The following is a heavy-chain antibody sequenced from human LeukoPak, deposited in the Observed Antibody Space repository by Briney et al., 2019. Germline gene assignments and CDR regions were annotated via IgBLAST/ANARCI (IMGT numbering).Heavy chain of an antibody. V-gene: IGHV3-33*01. CDR2: IWYDGSNK. CDR1: GFTFSSYD. J-gene: IGHJ5*02. Sequence: GGSLRLSCAASGFTFSSYDMHWVRQAPGKGLEWVAVIWYDGSNKYYADSVKGRFTISRDNSKNTLYLQMNSLRAEDTAVYYCARDQVGATVLVNWFDPWGQGTLVTVSS. D-gene: IGHD1-26*01. CDR3: ARDQVGATVLVNWFDP.